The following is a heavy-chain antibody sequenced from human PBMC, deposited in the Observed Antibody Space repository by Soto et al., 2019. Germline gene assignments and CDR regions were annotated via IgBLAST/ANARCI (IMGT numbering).Heavy chain of an antibody. Sequence: QMQVVQSGPEVKKPGTSVKVSCKASGFTFTSSGLQWVRQARGQRLEWIGWIVVASGNTNYAQRFQERVTITRDMSTSTAYMELSSLRSDDTAVYYCAEDPGGGADYWGQGTLVTVSS. CDR2: IVVASGNT. CDR3: AEDPGGGADY. CDR1: GFTFTSSG. V-gene: IGHV1-58*01. J-gene: IGHJ4*02. D-gene: IGHD3-10*01.